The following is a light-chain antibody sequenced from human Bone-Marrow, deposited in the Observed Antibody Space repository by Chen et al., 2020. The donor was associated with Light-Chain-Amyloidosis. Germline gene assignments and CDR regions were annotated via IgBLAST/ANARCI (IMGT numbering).Light chain of an antibody. CDR1: QSVTNNY. CDR2: GAF. CDR3: QQCATSPIT. V-gene: IGKV3-20*01. Sequence: EIVLTQSPGTLSLSPGERATLSCRASQSVTNNYLAWYQQKPGQAPRLLIYGAFNRATGIPDRFSGSGSGTDFTFIVTRVEPEDFAVYYCQQCATSPITFGQGTRLEIK. J-gene: IGKJ5*01.